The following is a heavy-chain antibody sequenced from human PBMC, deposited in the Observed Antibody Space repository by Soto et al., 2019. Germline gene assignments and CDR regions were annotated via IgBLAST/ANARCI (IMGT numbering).Heavy chain of an antibody. D-gene: IGHD1-26*01. CDR1: GDSSSGGIFY. Sequence: SETLSLTCTVSGDSSSGGIFYWGWMRQLAGKGLEWIGSINYSGHTYHNPSLKSRVTISVDTSKNQFSLKLSSVTAADTAVYYCARDWGATGWNWFDPWGQGXLVTSPQ. V-gene: IGHV4-39*07. J-gene: IGHJ5*02. CDR3: ARDWGATGWNWFDP. CDR2: INYSGHT.